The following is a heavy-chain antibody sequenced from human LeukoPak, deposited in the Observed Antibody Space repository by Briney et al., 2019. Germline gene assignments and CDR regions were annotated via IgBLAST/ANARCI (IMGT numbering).Heavy chain of an antibody. J-gene: IGHJ4*02. D-gene: IGHD5-18*01. CDR2: IYYSGST. CDR3: ARVSVGRRGYSYVFDY. V-gene: IGHV4-39*07. CDR1: GGSISSSSYY. Sequence: SETLSLTCTVSGGSISSSSYYWGWIRQPPGKGLEWIGSIYYSGSTYYNPSLKSRVTISVDTSKNQFSLKLSSVTAADTAVYYCARVSVGRRGYSYVFDYWGQGTLVTVSS.